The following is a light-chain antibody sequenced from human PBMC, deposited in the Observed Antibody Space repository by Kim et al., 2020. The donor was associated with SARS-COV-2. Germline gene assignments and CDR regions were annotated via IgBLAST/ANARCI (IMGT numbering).Light chain of an antibody. CDR3: PQSHTTSLLT. CDR2: AAS. V-gene: IGKV1-39*01. J-gene: IGKJ4*01. CDR1: QSISTY. Sequence: DIQMTQSPSSLAASVGDRVTIACRASQSISTYLNWYQQKPGKAPKLLIYAASSLQSGVPSRFSGSGSGTDFTLTISSLQLEDFATYYCPQSHTTSLLTFGGGTKVDIK.